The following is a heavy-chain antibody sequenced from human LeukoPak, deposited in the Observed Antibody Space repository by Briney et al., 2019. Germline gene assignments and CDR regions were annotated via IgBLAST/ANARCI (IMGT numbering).Heavy chain of an antibody. J-gene: IGHJ4*02. Sequence: GGSLRLSCSASGFTVSSNYMSWVRQAPGKGLEWVSVIYAGGAIAYADSVKGRFIISRDNSKNTLYLQMNSLRAEDTALYYCAREGGDSMIQGVIADWGQGTLVTVSS. CDR2: IYAGGAI. CDR1: GFTVSSNY. CDR3: AREGGDSMIQGVIAD. D-gene: IGHD3-10*01. V-gene: IGHV3-53*01.